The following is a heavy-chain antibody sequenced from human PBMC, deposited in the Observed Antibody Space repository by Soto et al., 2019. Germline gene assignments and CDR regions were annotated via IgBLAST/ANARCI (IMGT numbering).Heavy chain of an antibody. Sequence: GXSVKVADTASGYPFVNYAMHWVRQAPGQRLEWVGWITVGNGNSRYSENLRGRVAFTRDTSASTAYMELSSLRSEDTSVYYCARDRTYATGWSNKTTYTLDVCGQRTTVTVSS. J-gene: IGHJ6*02. CDR3: ARDRTYATGWSNKTTYTLDV. CDR1: GYPFVNYA. D-gene: IGHD6-19*01. V-gene: IGHV1-3*01. CDR2: ITVGNGNS.